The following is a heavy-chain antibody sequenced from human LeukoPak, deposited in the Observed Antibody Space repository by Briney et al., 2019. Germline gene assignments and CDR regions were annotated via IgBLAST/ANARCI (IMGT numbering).Heavy chain of an antibody. D-gene: IGHD6-6*01. V-gene: IGHV3-30*04. CDR2: ISHDGGNK. J-gene: IGHJ4*02. CDR1: GLIFSSSV. Sequence: GGSLRLSCAASGLIFSSSVMHWVRQAPGKGLEWVAVISHDGGNKYYADSVKGRFTISRDNSKNTLYLQMNSLRAEDTAVYYCARVVVSSSSDYFDYWGQGTLVTVSS. CDR3: ARVVVSSSSDYFDY.